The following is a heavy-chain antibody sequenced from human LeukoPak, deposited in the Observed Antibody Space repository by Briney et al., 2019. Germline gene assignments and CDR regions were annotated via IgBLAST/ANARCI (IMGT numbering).Heavy chain of an antibody. Sequence: SQTLSLTCSVSGGSISSDSSSWSWIRQPAGMGLEWIGRIYTSGSTNYNPSLKSRVTISVDTSKNQFSLKLSSVTAADTAVYYCARVGPYYYYMDVWGKGTTVTVSS. CDR3: ARVGPYYYYMDV. J-gene: IGHJ6*03. V-gene: IGHV4-61*02. CDR2: IYTSGST. CDR1: GGSISSDSSS.